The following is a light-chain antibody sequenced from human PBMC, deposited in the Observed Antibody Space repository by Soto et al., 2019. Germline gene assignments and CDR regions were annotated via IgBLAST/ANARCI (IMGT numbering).Light chain of an antibody. CDR1: QSVSSSF. J-gene: IGKJ4*01. V-gene: IGKV3-20*01. Sequence: EIVLTQSPGTLSLSPGERATLSCRASQSVSSSFLAWYQQKPGQAPRLLIYGASSRATGIPDRFSGSGSGTDFTFTISRLEPEDVAVYYCQQYDSSPLTFGGRTKVEI. CDR3: QQYDSSPLT. CDR2: GAS.